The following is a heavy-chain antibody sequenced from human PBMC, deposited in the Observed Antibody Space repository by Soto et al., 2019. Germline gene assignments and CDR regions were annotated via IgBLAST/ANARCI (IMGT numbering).Heavy chain of an antibody. V-gene: IGHV3-64*01. J-gene: IGHJ6*03. CDR3: ARDTITMVRGVVYYYYMDV. CDR1: GFTFSSFA. D-gene: IGHD3-10*01. CDR2: ISSNGGST. Sequence: PGGSLRLSCAASGFTFSSFAMHWVRQAPGKGLEYVSAISSNGGSTYYANSVKGRFTISRDNSKNTLYLQMGSLRAEDMAVYYCARDTITMVRGVVYYYYMDVWGKGTTVTVSS.